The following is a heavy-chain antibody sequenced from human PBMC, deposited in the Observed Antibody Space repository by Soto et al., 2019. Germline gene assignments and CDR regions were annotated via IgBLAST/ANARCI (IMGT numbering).Heavy chain of an antibody. J-gene: IGHJ4*02. Sequence: PSQTLSLTCDISCYTVSRNSADWYWISQSPSRGLESLGRAYYRSKWYNDSAVSVKSRITINPDTSKNQCARQLNSVTPEDTAVYYCPRVGVGYSYGSGFNYWGQGTRVTVSS. D-gene: IGHD5-18*01. CDR2: AYYRSKWYN. CDR3: PRVGVGYSYGSGFNY. V-gene: IGHV6-1*01. CDR1: CYTVSRNSAD.